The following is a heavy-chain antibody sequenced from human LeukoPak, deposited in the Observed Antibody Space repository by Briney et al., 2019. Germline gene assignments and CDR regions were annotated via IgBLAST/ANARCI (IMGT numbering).Heavy chain of an antibody. CDR3: AKDPNSNYYYYMDV. D-gene: IGHD4-11*01. Sequence: PGGSLRLSCAASGFTFSSYAMSWVRQAPGKGLEWASAISGSGGSTYYADSVKGRFTISRDNSKNTLSLQMNSLRAEDTAVYYCAKDPNSNYYYYMDVWGKGTTVTVSS. V-gene: IGHV3-23*01. CDR1: GFTFSSYA. CDR2: ISGSGGST. J-gene: IGHJ6*03.